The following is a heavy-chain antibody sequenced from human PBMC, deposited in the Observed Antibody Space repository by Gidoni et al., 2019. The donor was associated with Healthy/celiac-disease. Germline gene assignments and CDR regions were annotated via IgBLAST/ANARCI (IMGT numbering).Heavy chain of an antibody. CDR2: TYYRSKWYN. D-gene: IGHD6-13*01. J-gene: IGHJ6*02. V-gene: IGHV6-1*01. CDR3: ARDKSAAAATTLHYYYYYGMDA. Sequence: QVQLQQSGPGLVKPSQTLSLTCAISGDSVSSNSSAWNWIRQSPSRGLEWLGRTYYRSKWYNDYAVSVKSRITINPDTSKNQFSLQLNSVTPEDTAVYYCARDKSAAAATTLHYYYYYGMDAWGQGTTVTVSS. CDR1: GDSVSSNSSA.